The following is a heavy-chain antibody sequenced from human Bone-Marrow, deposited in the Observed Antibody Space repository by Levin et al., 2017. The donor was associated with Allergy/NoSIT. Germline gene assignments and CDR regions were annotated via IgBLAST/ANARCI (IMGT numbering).Heavy chain of an antibody. CDR2: IYHSGST. J-gene: IGHJ5*02. CDR3: ARGGLTVSTNWFDP. D-gene: IGHD3-10*01. CDR1: GAPIRGGGYY. Sequence: SQTLSLTCAVSGAPIRGGGYYWSWIRQVPGKGLEFVGQIYHSGSTYYNPSLKSRLSISVDASKNHFSLSLRSVTAADTAIYYCARGGLTVSTNWFDPWGQGTLVTVSS. V-gene: IGHV4-31*11.